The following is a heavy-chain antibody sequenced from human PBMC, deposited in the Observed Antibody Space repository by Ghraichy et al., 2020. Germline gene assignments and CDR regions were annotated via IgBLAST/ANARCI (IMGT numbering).Heavy chain of an antibody. J-gene: IGHJ6*02. V-gene: IGHV3-30-3*01. Sequence: GGSLRLSCAASGFTFSSYAMHWVRQAPGKGLEWVAVISYDGSNEYYADSVKGRFTISRDNSKNTLYLQMNSLRAEDTAVYYCARGFYAGNYGDYVSVWHYYYYGMDVWGQGTTVTVSS. D-gene: IGHD4-17*01. CDR3: ARGFYAGNYGDYVSVWHYYYYGMDV. CDR1: GFTFSSYA. CDR2: ISYDGSNE.